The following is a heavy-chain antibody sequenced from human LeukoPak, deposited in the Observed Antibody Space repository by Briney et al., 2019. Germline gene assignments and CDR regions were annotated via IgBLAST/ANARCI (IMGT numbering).Heavy chain of an antibody. CDR3: GRELDGSVDY. J-gene: IGHJ4*02. CDR2: IQRDGIKK. V-gene: IGHV3-7*01. Sequence: GGSLRLSCAASGFTFSTYWMSWVRQAPGKGLEWVANIQRDGIKKYYVDSVEGRFTISRENAKYSLFLQMSSLRADDTAVYYCGRELDGSVDYWGQGTLVTVSS. CDR1: GFTFSTYW. D-gene: IGHD3-10*01.